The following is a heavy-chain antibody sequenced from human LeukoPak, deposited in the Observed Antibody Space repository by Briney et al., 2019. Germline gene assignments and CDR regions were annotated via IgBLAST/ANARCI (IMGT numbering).Heavy chain of an antibody. CDR2: ISTSSSYI. J-gene: IGHJ6*03. CDR3: ARDNYYDSSYYYYYMDV. V-gene: IGHV3-21*04. CDR1: GFTFSSYS. Sequence: GGSLRLSCAASGFTFSSYSMNWVRQAPGKGLEWVSSISTSSSYIYYADSVKGRFTISRDNAKNSLYLQMNSLRAEDTAVYYCARDNYYDSSYYYYYMDVWGKGTTVTISS. D-gene: IGHD3-22*01.